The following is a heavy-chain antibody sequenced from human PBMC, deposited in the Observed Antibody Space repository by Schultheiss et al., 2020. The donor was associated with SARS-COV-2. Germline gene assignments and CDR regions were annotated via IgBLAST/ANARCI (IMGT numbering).Heavy chain of an antibody. V-gene: IGHV4-61*01. CDR1: GGSISSSSYY. CDR3: ARGPQGSHYYGSGSYYAFYYYYYMDV. D-gene: IGHD3-10*01. Sequence: SETLSLTCTVSGGSISSSSYYWSWIRQPPGKGLEWIGYIYYSGSTNYNPSLKSRVTISVDTSKNQFSLKLSSVTAADTAVYYCARGPQGSHYYGSGSYYAFYYYYYMDVWGKGTTVTVSS. CDR2: IYYSGST. J-gene: IGHJ6*03.